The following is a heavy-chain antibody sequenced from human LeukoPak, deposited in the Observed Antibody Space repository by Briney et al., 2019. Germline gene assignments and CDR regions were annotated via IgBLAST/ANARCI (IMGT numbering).Heavy chain of an antibody. V-gene: IGHV3-23*01. CDR3: AKTDSFGVSYYYMDV. D-gene: IGHD3-3*01. CDR1: GFTFSRYA. CDR2: ISGSGGDT. Sequence: KTGGSLRLSCAASGFTFSRYAMSWVRQAPGKGLEWVSTISGSGGDTYYADSVKGRFTISRDNSKTTLYLQMNSLRAEATAVYYCAKTDSFGVSYYYMDVWGKGTTVTVSS. J-gene: IGHJ6*03.